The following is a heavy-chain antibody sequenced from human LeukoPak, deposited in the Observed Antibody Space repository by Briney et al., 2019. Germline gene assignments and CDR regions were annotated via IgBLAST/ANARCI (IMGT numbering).Heavy chain of an antibody. CDR3: ARGYRDGYNFLVY. V-gene: IGHV4-59*11. J-gene: IGHJ4*02. D-gene: IGHD5-24*01. CDR2: IYYSGST. Sequence: SETLSLTCTVSGGSISSHYWSWIWQPPGKGLEWIGYIYYSGSTNYNPSLKSRVTISVDTSKNQFSLKLSSVTAADTAVYYCARGYRDGYNFLVYWGQGTLVTVSS. CDR1: GGSISSHY.